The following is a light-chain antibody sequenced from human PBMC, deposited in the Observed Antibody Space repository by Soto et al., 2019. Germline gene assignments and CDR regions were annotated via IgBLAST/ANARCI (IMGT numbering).Light chain of an antibody. CDR1: RSNIGAGYD. J-gene: IGLJ3*02. CDR2: GNT. Sequence: QSVLTQPPSVSGAPGQRVTISCTGSRSNIGAGYDVHWYQQLPGTPPKLLVSGNTNRPSGVPDRFSGSKSGTSASLAITGLQAEDEADYYCQSFDSSLSGWVFGGGTKLTVL. V-gene: IGLV1-40*01. CDR3: QSFDSSLSGWV.